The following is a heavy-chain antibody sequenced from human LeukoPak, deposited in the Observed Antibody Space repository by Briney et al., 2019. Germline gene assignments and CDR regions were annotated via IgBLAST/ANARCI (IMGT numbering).Heavy chain of an antibody. CDR3: ARESREVHGDGYYFDY. CDR2: IYYSGST. J-gene: IGHJ4*02. Sequence: PSETLSLTCTVYGGSFSSCSYHWGWIRQPPGKGLEWIGSIYYSGSTHYAPSLKSRVTVSEDTSQNQFTLKLNSVTAPDTAVYYCARESREVHGDGYYFDYWGQGTLVTVSS. CDR1: GGSFSSCSYH. D-gene: IGHD4-17*01. V-gene: IGHV4-39*06.